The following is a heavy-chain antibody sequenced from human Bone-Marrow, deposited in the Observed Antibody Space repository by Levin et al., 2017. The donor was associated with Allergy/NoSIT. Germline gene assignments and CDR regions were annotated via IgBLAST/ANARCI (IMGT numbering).Heavy chain of an antibody. V-gene: IGHV3-53*01. Sequence: SCAASGFTVNTYYMNWVRQAPGKGLEWVSVIHRGGGTFYADSVKGRFTISRDNSKNTLYLQMNSLTAEDTAVYYCASADWGASFFDYWGQGTLVTVSS. CDR2: IHRGGGT. J-gene: IGHJ4*02. D-gene: IGHD7-27*01. CDR3: ASADWGASFFDY. CDR1: GFTVNTYY.